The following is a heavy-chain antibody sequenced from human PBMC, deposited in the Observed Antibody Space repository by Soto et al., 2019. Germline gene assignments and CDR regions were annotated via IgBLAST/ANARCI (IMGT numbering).Heavy chain of an antibody. CDR1: GGTLRSYA. J-gene: IGHJ4*02. Sequence: QVQLVQSGAEWKKPGSSLKFSCKASGGTLRSYAISWGRQAPGQGLEWMGGIIPIFGTANYAQKFQGRVTITADKSTSTAYMELSSLRSEDTAVYYCARVGGSYPGGMDYWGQGTLVTVSS. CDR2: IIPIFGTA. CDR3: ARVGGSYPGGMDY. V-gene: IGHV1-69*06. D-gene: IGHD1-26*01.